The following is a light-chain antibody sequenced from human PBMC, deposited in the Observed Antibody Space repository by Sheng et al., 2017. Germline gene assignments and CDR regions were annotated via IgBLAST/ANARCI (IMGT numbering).Light chain of an antibody. V-gene: IGLV1-44*01. CDR3: AAWDVSLSGFYA. J-gene: IGLJ1*01. Sequence: QSVLTQPPSVSGTPGQTVTVSCSGSSSNIGSDTVNWYQQLPGTAPKLLIFRDDQRPSGVPDRFSGSKSGTSASLAINGLQSDDEADYYCAAWDVSLSGFYAFGTGTEGHRP. CDR1: SSNIGSDT. CDR2: RDD.